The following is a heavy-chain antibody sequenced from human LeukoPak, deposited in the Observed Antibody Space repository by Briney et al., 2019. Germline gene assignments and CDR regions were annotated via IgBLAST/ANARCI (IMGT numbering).Heavy chain of an antibody. J-gene: IGHJ4*02. CDR1: GGSISSGDYY. D-gene: IGHD3-10*01. CDR3: ARLYHYGSGLPAFDY. V-gene: IGHV4-30-4*01. CDR2: IYYSGST. Sequence: NPSQTLSLTCTVSGGSISSGDYYWRWIRQPPGKGLEWIGYIYYSGSTYYNPSLKSRVTISVDTYKNQFSLKLSSVTAAETAVYRCARLYHYGSGLPAFDYWGQGTLVTVSS.